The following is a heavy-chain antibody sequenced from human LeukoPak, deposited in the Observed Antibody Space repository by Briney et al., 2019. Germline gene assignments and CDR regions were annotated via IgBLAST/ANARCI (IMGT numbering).Heavy chain of an antibody. CDR1: GGSISSSSYY. V-gene: IGHV4-39*01. CDR3: ARLGPGTGGDY. J-gene: IGHJ4*02. CDR2: FYYSGST. Sequence: SETLSLTCSVSGGSISSSSYYWGWIRQPPGKGLEWIGSFYYSGSTCYNPSLKSRVSISVDTSKNQFSLKLSSVTAADTAVYYCARLGPGTGGDYWGQGTLVTVSS. D-gene: IGHD3-10*01.